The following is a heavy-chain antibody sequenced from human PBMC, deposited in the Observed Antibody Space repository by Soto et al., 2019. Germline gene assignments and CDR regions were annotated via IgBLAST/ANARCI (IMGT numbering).Heavy chain of an antibody. CDR1: GGSVSSGNYF. CDR3: ARRIIDNWHPGHAFDF. V-gene: IGHV4-39*01. CDR2: IYYNGDP. Sequence: QLQLQESGPGLVKPAETLSLKCAVSGGSVSSGNYFWGWIRQPPGNGLEWIGNIYYNGDPYYSPSLQTPVHMSVDPAQPQFSLRLTSVTAADTAVYYCARRIIDNWHPGHAFDFWGPGTLGTVSS. J-gene: IGHJ3*01. D-gene: IGHD1-20*01.